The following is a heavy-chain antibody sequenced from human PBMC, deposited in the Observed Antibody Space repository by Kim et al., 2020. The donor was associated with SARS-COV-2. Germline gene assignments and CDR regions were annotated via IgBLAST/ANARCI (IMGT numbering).Heavy chain of an antibody. V-gene: IGHV3-33*01. CDR3: AREGVVGATTGFDY. J-gene: IGHJ4*02. D-gene: IGHD1-26*01. Sequence: YADSVEGRFTISRDNSKNPLYLQMNSLRAEDTAVYYCAREGVVGATTGFDYWGQGTLVTVSS.